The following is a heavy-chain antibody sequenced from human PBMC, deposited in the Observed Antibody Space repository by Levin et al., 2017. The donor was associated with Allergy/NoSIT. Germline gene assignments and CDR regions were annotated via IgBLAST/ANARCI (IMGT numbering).Heavy chain of an antibody. J-gene: IGHJ4*02. CDR2: IYYSGST. V-gene: IGHV4-59*08. Sequence: SETLSLTCTVPGGSITNYYWSWIRQPPGRGLEYIGHIYYSGSTNYNPSLKSRVTISVDTSKNQFSLRLSSVTAADTAVYYCVRSNYFDYWGQGTLVTVSS. CDR1: GGSITNYY. CDR3: VRSNYFDY.